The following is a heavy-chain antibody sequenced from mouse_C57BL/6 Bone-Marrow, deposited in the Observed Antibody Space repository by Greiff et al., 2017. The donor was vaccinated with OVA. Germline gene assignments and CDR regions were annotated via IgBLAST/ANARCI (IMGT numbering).Heavy chain of an antibody. V-gene: IGHV1-4*01. J-gene: IGHJ3*01. D-gene: IGHD2-4*01. Sequence: VQLQESGAELARPGASVKMSCKASGYTFTSYTMHWVKQRPGQGLVWIGYINPSSGYTKYNQKFKDKATLTADKSSSTAYMQLSSLTSEDSAVYYCAREGYYDWFAYWGQVTLVTVSA. CDR3: AREGYYDWFAY. CDR1: GYTFTSYT. CDR2: INPSSGYT.